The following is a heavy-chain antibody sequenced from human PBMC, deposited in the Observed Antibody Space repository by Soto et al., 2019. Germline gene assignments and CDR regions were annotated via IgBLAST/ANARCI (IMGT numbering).Heavy chain of an antibody. V-gene: IGHV1-3*01. CDR3: ALHSSTSYNWFDP. D-gene: IGHD6-6*01. CDR2: INAGNGNT. J-gene: IGHJ5*02. CDR1: GYTFTSYA. Sequence: GPSVTVSCTASGYTFTSYAMHWVRQAPGQRLEWMGWINAGNGNTKYSQKFQGRVTITRDTSASTAYMELSSLRSEDTAVYYCALHSSTSYNWFDPWGQGTLVTVSS.